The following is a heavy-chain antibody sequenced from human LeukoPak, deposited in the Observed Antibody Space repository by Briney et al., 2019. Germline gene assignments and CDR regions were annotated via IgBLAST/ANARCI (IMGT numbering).Heavy chain of an antibody. CDR3: AVNSTKHTFDI. D-gene: IGHD1-1*01. CDR1: GGSMSPFY. J-gene: IGHJ3*02. V-gene: IGHV4-59*08. CDR2: IYYSGGT. Sequence: SETLSLTCSVSGGSMSPFYWSWIRQPPGKGLEWIGSIYYSGGTNYTPSLKSRVTISVDTSKNQFSLELSSVTAADTAVYYCAVNSTKHTFDIWGQGTMVTVSS.